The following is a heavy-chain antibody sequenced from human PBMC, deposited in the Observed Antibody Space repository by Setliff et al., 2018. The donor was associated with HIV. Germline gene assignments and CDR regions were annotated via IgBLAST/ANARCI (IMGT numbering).Heavy chain of an antibody. CDR2: INPSGGSK. Sequence: ASVKVSCKASGYTFTSYYIHWVRQAAGQGLAWMGRINPSGGSKSYAQKFQGRVTMTRDTSTSTVYMELSSLRSKDTAMYYCARRGVAQQTDLDYWGHGTLVTVSS. J-gene: IGHJ4*01. CDR1: GYTFTSYY. V-gene: IGHV1-46*01. D-gene: IGHD3-10*01. CDR3: ARRGVAQQTDLDY.